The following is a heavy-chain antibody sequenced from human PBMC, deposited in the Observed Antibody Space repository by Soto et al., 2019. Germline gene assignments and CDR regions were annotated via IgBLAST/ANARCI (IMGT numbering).Heavy chain of an antibody. Sequence: GGSLRLSCAASGFTFSTYNMNWVRQAPGKGLEWVSSIDWSSSYIYYADSVKGRFTISRDNAKNSLYLQMNSLRAEDTAVYYCARDHYYGSGSSPPNDYWGQGTLVTVSS. CDR3: ARDHYYGSGSSPPNDY. CDR2: IDWSSSYI. J-gene: IGHJ4*02. V-gene: IGHV3-21*01. D-gene: IGHD3-10*01. CDR1: GFTFSTYN.